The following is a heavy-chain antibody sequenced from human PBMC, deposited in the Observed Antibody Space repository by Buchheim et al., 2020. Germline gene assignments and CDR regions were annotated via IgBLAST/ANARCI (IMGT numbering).Heavy chain of an antibody. Sequence: EVQLVESGGGLVKPGGSLRLSCAASGFTFSSYGMSWVRQAPGKGLGWVANIKQEGSEKNYVDLLKGRFTISRDNAKTPCNLQMNSLRAEDTAVYYCARVAYCSGGSCYSDFDYWGQGTL. J-gene: IGHJ4*02. CDR3: ARVAYCSGGSCYSDFDY. CDR2: IKQEGSEK. CDR1: GFTFSSYG. D-gene: IGHD2-15*01. V-gene: IGHV3-7*01.